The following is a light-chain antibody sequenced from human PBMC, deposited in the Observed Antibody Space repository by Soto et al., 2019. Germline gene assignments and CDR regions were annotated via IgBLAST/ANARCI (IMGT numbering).Light chain of an antibody. CDR1: SGSVSTSYY. J-gene: IGLJ7*01. Sequence: QTVVTQEPSFSVSPGRTVTLTCGLSSGSVSTSYYPSWYQQTPGQAPRTLIYSTNTRSSGVPDRFSGYILGNKAALTITGAQADDESDYYCVLYMGSGIAVFGGGTQLTVL. CDR2: STN. CDR3: VLYMGSGIAV. V-gene: IGLV8-61*01.